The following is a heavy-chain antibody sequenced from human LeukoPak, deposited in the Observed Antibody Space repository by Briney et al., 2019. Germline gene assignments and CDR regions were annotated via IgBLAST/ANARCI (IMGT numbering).Heavy chain of an antibody. CDR3: ATHRGAGPFYFDY. V-gene: IGHV1-2*02. Sequence: ASVKVSCKASGYTFTASYIHWVRQAPGQGLEWMGWINPSSGATNSAQKFQGRVTMTRDTSITTAYMELSRLRSDDTAVYYCATHRGAGPFYFDYWGQGTLVTVSS. J-gene: IGHJ4*02. CDR2: INPSSGAT. CDR1: GYTFTASY. D-gene: IGHD2-15*01.